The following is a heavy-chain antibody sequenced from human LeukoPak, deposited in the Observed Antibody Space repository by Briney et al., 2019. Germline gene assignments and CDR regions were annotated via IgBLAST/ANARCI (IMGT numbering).Heavy chain of an antibody. CDR2: ISSSGSTI. D-gene: IGHD4-23*01. V-gene: IGHV3-11*04. J-gene: IGHJ4*02. CDR1: GFTFGDYY. CDR3: ARDPYGGNSYVDY. Sequence: GGSLRLSCAASGFTFGDYYMSWIRQAPGKGLEWVSYISSSGSTIYYADSVKGRFTISRDNAKNSLYLQMNSLRAEDTAVYYCARDPYGGNSYVDYWGQGTLVTVSS.